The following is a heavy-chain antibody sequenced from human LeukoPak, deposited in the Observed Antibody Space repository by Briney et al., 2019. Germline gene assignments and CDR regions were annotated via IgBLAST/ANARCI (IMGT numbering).Heavy chain of an antibody. CDR2: INHSGST. D-gene: IGHD5-12*01. J-gene: IGHJ4*02. V-gene: IGHV4-34*01. CDR1: GGSFSGYY. Sequence: PSETLSLTCAVYGGSFSGYYWSWIRQPPGKGLEWIGEINHSGSTNYNPSLKSRVTISVDTSKNQFSLKLSSVTAADTAVYYCARGIGWLRGSFFDYWGQGTLVTVSS. CDR3: ARGIGWLRGSFFDY.